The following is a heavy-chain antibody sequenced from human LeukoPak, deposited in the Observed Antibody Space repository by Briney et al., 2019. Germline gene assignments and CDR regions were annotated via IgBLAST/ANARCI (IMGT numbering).Heavy chain of an antibody. CDR1: GFTLSSTW. Sequence: GGSLRLSCAASGFTLSSTWMSWVRQAPGKGLEWVANIKQDGSDEYYLDSVKSRFIISRDNGKNSLYLQMSTLTTEDTAVYYCARQPVGFWSGYYQYYFDHWGQGVLVTVSS. J-gene: IGHJ4*02. V-gene: IGHV3-7*01. CDR3: ARQPVGFWSGYYQYYFDH. CDR2: IKQDGSDE. D-gene: IGHD3-3*01.